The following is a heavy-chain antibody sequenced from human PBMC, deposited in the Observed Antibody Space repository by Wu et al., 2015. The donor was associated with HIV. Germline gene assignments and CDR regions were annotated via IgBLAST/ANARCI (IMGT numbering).Heavy chain of an antibody. Sequence: QVQLVQSGAEVKKPGSSVKVSCKASGGTFSRSGISWVRRVPGQGLEWMGRIIPIHGAANYAQKFEGRVTITADESTSTAYMDLRSLKSEDTAIYYCATGEEESAALEYWGQGTLVTVSS. J-gene: IGHJ4*02. D-gene: IGHD2-2*01. V-gene: IGHV1-69*11. CDR2: IIPIHGAA. CDR1: GGTFSRSG. CDR3: ATGEEESAALEY.